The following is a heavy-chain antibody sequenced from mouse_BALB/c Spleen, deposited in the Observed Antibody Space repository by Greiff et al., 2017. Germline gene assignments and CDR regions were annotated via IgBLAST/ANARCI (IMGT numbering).Heavy chain of an antibody. J-gene: IGHJ4*01. CDR2: ISYDGSN. V-gene: IGHV3-6*02. CDR3: ARDRGVYGNYGNYAMDY. Sequence: VQLKQSGPGLVKPSQSLSLTCSVTGYSITSGYYWNWIRQFPGNKLEWMGYISYDGSNNYNPSLKNRISITRDTSKNQFFLKLNSVTTEDTATYYCARDRGVYGNYGNYAMDYWGQGTSVTVSS. CDR1: GYSITSGYY. D-gene: IGHD2-1*01.